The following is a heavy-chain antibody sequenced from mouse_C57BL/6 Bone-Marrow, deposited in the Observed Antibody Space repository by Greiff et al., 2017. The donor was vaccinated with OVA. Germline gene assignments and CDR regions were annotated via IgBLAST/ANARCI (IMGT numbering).Heavy chain of an antibody. V-gene: IGHV1-20*01. Sequence: EVKLVESGPELVKPGDSVKISCKASGYSFTGYFMNWVMQSHGKSLEWIGRINPYNGDTFYNQKFKGKATLTVDKSSSTAHMELRSLTSEDSAVYYCARSLRPLDYWGQGTTLTVSS. CDR3: ARSLRPLDY. D-gene: IGHD1-2*01. CDR2: INPYNGDT. CDR1: GYSFTGYF. J-gene: IGHJ2*01.